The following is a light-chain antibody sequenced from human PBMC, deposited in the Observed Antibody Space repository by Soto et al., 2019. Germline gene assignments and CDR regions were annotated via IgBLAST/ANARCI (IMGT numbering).Light chain of an antibody. J-gene: IGKJ2*01. CDR2: GAS. CDR3: QQYGSSSST. Sequence: EIVLTQSPGTLSLSPGERATLSCRASQSLSSSYLTWYQQKPGQAPRLLIYGASSRATGIPDRFSGSASGTDFTLTISRLEPEDFAVYYCQQYGSSSSTFGQGTKLAIK. CDR1: QSLSSSY. V-gene: IGKV3-20*01.